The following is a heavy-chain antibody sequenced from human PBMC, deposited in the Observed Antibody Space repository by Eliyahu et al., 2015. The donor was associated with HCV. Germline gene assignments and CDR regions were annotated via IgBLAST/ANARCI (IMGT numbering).Heavy chain of an antibody. CDR3: AKDTIVVLPGAAVGCGNSCHHSDS. CDR1: GFXFXSXG. D-gene: IGHD2-2*01. J-gene: IGHJ4*02. Sequence: QVQLVESGGGVVQPGRSLRLSCVTSGFXFXSXGXHWXXXAPGKGLEWVAVISYDGSTKYYADSVKGRFTISRDNSKNTLSLEMNSLRPEDTAVYYCAKDTIVVLPGAAVGCGNSCHHSDSWGQGTLVTVSS. CDR2: ISYDGSTK. V-gene: IGHV3-30*18.